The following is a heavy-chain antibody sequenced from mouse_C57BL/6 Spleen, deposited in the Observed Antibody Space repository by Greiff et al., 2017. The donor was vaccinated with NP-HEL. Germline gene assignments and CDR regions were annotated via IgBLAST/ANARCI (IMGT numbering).Heavy chain of an antibody. CDR1: GYTFTSYW. J-gene: IGHJ4*01. V-gene: IGHV1-69*01. D-gene: IGHD2-3*01. CDR2: IDPSDSYT. CDR3: ARYDGYYDYAMDY. Sequence: VQLQQPGAELVMPGASVKLSCKASGYTFTSYWMHWVKQRPGQGLEWIGEIDPSDSYTSYNQKFKGKSTLTVDKSSSSAYMQLSSLTSEDSAVYYCARYDGYYDYAMDYWGQGTSVTVSS.